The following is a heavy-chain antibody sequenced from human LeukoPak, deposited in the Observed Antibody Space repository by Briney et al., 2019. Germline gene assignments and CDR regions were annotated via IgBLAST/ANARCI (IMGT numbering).Heavy chain of an antibody. J-gene: IGHJ5*02. D-gene: IGHD2-2*01. CDR1: GGTFSSYA. CDR3: ARQGIVVVPAAMSANWLDP. V-gene: IGHV1-69*04. CDR2: IIPILGIA. Sequence: ASVKVSCKASGGTFSSYAISWVRQAPGQGLEWMGRIIPILGIANYAQKFQGRVTITADKSTSTAYMELSSLRSEDTAVYYCARQGIVVVPAAMSANWLDPWGQGTLVTVSS.